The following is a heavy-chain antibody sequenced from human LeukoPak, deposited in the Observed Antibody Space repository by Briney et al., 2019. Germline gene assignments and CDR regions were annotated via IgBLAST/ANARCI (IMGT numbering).Heavy chain of an antibody. CDR3: ARGPNSVAGYFDY. CDR2: IYYSGST. J-gene: IGHJ4*02. D-gene: IGHD6-19*01. CDR1: GGSISSYY. Sequence: SKTLSLTCTVSGGSISSYYWSWIRQPPGRGLEWIGYIYYSGSTNYNPSLKSRVTISVDTSKNQFSLKLSSVTAADTAVYYCARGPNSVAGYFDYWGQGTLVTVSS. V-gene: IGHV4-59*01.